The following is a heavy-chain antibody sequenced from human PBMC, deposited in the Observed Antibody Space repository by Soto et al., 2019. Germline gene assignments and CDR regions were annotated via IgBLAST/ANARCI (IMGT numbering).Heavy chain of an antibody. D-gene: IGHD2-2*01. J-gene: IGHJ5*02. CDR3: ARVAGGEYQLLLGGDWFDP. V-gene: IGHV4-30-2*01. CDR1: GVSISSGGYS. CDR2: IYHSGST. Sequence: SETLSLTCAVSGVSISSGGYSWSWIRQPPGKGLEWIGYIYHSGSTYYNPSLKSRVTISVDRSKNQFSLKLSSVTAADTAVYYCARVAGGEYQLLLGGDWFDPWGQGTLVTVSS.